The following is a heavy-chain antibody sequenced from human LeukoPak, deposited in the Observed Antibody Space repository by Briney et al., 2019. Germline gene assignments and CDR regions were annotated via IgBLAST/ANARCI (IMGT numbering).Heavy chain of an antibody. D-gene: IGHD3-22*01. CDR3: SRDTRYYYDSSAYYRSYAFDI. J-gene: IGHJ3*02. V-gene: IGHV1-2*02. CDR2: INPNSGGT. CDR1: GYTFTGYY. Sequence: ASVKVSCKASGYTFTGYYIHWVRQAPGRGLEWMGWINPNSGGTNYAQKFQGRVTMTRDTSISTAYMELSRLRSDDAAVYYCSRDTRYYYDSSAYYRSYAFDIWGQGTMVTVSS.